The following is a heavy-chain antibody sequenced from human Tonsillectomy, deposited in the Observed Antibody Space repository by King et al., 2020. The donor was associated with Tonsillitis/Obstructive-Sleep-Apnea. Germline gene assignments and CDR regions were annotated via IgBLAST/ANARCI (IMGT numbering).Heavy chain of an antibody. J-gene: IGHJ5*02. V-gene: IGHV4-61*01. Sequence: QLQESGPGLVKPSETLSLTCTVSGGSVSSGYYHWNWIRQPPGKGLEWVGSMYYNGSTNYNPSLKSRVTISVDTSKKHFSLQVTSVTAADTAVYFCAREKGRHTNYAGFFDPWGQGPLVTVSS. CDR3: AREKGRHTNYAGFFDP. CDR2: MYYNGST. D-gene: IGHD4-11*01. CDR1: GGSVSSGYYH.